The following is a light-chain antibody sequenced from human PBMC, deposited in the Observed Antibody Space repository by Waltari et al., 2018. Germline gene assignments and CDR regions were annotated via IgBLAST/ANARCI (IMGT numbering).Light chain of an antibody. Sequence: DIQMTQSSSSLSASVGDRVTTTCRASQSISKYLNWYQQKPGKAPKLLIYTTSTLQSGVPSRFSGSGSGTDFTLTISNLQPEDLATYYCQQSYTHLPLTFGQGTRLDIK. CDR1: QSISKY. J-gene: IGKJ5*01. CDR3: QQSYTHLPLT. V-gene: IGKV1-39*01. CDR2: TTS.